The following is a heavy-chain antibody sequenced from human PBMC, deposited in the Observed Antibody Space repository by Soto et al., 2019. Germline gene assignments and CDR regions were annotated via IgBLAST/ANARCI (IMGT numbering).Heavy chain of an antibody. Sequence: QVQLVQSGAEVKKPGASVKVSCKASGYTFTSYSISWGRQAPGQGLEWMGGISAYNGNTNYAQKLQGRVTMTTDPSTSTAYMELRSLRSDDTAVYYCARVREQQLVRAFACWGQGTLVTVSS. J-gene: IGHJ4*02. CDR1: GYTFTSYS. V-gene: IGHV1-18*01. CDR3: ARVREQQLVRAFAC. CDR2: ISAYNGNT. D-gene: IGHD6-13*01.